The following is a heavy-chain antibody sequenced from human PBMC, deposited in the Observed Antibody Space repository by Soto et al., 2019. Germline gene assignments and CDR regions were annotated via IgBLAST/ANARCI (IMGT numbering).Heavy chain of an antibody. CDR2: IIPIFGTA. V-gene: IGHV1-69*13. J-gene: IGHJ4*02. CDR1: GGTFSSYA. D-gene: IGHD3-10*01. CDR3: ARVTMVRGVMAPMEGGFLDY. Sequence: SVKGSCKASGGTFSSYAISWVRQAPGQGLEWMGGIIPIFGTANYAQKFQGRVTITADESTSTAYMELSSLRSEDTAVYYCARVTMVRGVMAPMEGGFLDYWGQGTLVTVSS.